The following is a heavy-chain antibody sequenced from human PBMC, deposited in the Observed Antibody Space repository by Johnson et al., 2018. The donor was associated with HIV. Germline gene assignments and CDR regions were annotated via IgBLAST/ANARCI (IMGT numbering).Heavy chain of an antibody. V-gene: IGHV3-66*03. CDR1: GFSVRNNY. CDR2: ISVDGYIK. CDR3: VRGWHTSGRCDVFDI. D-gene: IGHD6-19*01. J-gene: IGHJ3*02. Sequence: VQLVESGGGLIQPGGSLRLSCAVSGFSVRNNYMSWVRQAPGKGLEWVSGISVDGYIKYYADSVKGRFTISRDNSDNFLYLYMNRLRTDDTAVYYCVRGWHTSGRCDVFDIWGQGTTVIVSS.